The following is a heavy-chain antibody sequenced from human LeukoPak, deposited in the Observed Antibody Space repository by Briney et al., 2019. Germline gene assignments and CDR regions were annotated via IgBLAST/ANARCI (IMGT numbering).Heavy chain of an antibody. D-gene: IGHD2-2*01. CDR3: ARHVRYEGVGY. V-gene: IGHV3-7*01. CDR1: GFIFSGYW. J-gene: IGHJ4*03. CDR2: IKQDGSEK. Sequence: PGGSLRLSCAASGFIFSGYWMSWVRQAPGKGLEWVANIKQDGSEKDYVDSVKGRFTISRDNAKNSLFLQMNSLRAEDTAVYYCARHVRYEGVGYWGHVALVTVSS.